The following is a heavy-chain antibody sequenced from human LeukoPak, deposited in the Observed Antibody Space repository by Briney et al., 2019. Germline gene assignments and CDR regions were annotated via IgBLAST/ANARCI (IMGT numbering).Heavy chain of an antibody. D-gene: IGHD6-13*01. CDR1: GFTFSSYG. CDR3: AKRGYSSSWPDY. CDR2: TRYDGSNK. V-gene: IGHV3-30*02. J-gene: IGHJ4*02. Sequence: GGSLRLSCAASGFTFSSYGMHWVRQAPGKGLEWVAFTRYDGSNKYYADSVKGRFTISRDNSKNTLYLQMNSLRAEDTAVYYCAKRGYSSSWPDYWGQGTLVTVSS.